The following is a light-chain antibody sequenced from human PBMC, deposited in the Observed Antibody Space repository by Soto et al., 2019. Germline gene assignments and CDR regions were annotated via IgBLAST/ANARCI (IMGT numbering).Light chain of an antibody. V-gene: IGKV1-27*01. CDR3: QKYTNVPA. J-gene: IGKJ4*01. Sequence: DLQMTQSPSSLSASVGDRVTITCRASQGISNYLAWYQQIPGKVPKLLISAASTLQSGVPSRFSGSGSGTDFTLTISSLQPEDVATYYCQKYTNVPAFGGGTKVDIK. CDR2: AAS. CDR1: QGISNY.